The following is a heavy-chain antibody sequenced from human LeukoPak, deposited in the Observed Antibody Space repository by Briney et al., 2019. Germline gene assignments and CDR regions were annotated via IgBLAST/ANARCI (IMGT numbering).Heavy chain of an antibody. CDR3: ARGSITGTDPEVSGY. D-gene: IGHD1-7*01. J-gene: IGHJ4*02. CDR1: GYTFTSYG. V-gene: IGHV1-18*01. CDR2: ISAYNGNT. Sequence: EASVKVSCKASGYTFTSYGISWVRQAPGQGLEWMGWISAYNGNTNYAQKLQGRVTMTTDTSTSTAYMELRSLRSDDTAVYYCARGSITGTDPEVSGYWGQGTLVTVSS.